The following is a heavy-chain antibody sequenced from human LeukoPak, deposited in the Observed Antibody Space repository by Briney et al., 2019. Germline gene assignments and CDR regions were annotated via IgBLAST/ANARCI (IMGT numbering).Heavy chain of an antibody. V-gene: IGHV3-21*01. D-gene: IGHD3-10*01. Sequence: GGSLRLSCAASEFTFSNCSMNWVRQAPGKGLEWVSSISSSSSYIYYVDSVKGRFTISRDNAKNSLYLQMNSLRAEDTAVYYCARGQLMIRGVSYNWFDPWGQGTLVTVSS. CDR3: ARGQLMIRGVSYNWFDP. CDR1: EFTFSNCS. CDR2: ISSSSSYI. J-gene: IGHJ5*02.